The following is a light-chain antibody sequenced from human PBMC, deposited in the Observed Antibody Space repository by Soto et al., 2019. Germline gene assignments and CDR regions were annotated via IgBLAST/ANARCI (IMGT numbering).Light chain of an antibody. CDR3: SSFTRSSTYV. Sequence: SVLTQPASVSGSPGQSITISCTGTSSGVGAYNFVSWYQQYPGKAPKVMIYEVNNRPSGVSNRFSGSKSGNTASLTISGLQAEDEADYYCSSFTRSSTYVFGSGTKLTVL. CDR1: SSGVGAYNF. CDR2: EVN. V-gene: IGLV2-14*01. J-gene: IGLJ1*01.